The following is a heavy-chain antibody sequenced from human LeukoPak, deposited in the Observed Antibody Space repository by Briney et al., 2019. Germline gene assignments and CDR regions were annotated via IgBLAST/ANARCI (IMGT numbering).Heavy chain of an antibody. J-gene: IGHJ6*02. CDR1: GYTFTSYT. CDR2: INAGNGNT. CDR3: ARGAARPAPHHYYYYGMDV. D-gene: IGHD6-6*01. Sequence: GASVKVSCKASGYTFTSYTIHWVRQAPGQRLEWMGWINAGNGNTKYSQKLQGRVTITRDTSASTAYMELSSLRSEDTAVYYCARGAARPAPHHYYYYGMDVWGQGTTVTVSS. V-gene: IGHV1-3*01.